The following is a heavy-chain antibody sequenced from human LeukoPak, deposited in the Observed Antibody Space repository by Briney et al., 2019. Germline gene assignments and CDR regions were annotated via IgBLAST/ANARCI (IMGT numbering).Heavy chain of an antibody. CDR3: ARVTLDYYDSSGYYPFAAFDY. Sequence: GGSLRLSXAASGFAFDDYGMSWVRQSPGKGLEWVSGINWNGGSTCYADSVKGRFTISRDNAENYLYLQMNSLRAEDTALYYCARVTLDYYDSSGYYPFAAFDYWGQGTLVTVSS. D-gene: IGHD3-22*01. V-gene: IGHV3-20*04. CDR2: INWNGGST. J-gene: IGHJ4*02. CDR1: GFAFDDYG.